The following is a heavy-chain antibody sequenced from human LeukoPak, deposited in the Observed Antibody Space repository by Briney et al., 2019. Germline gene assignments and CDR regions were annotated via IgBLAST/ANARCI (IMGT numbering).Heavy chain of an antibody. V-gene: IGHV5-51*01. J-gene: IGHJ4*02. CDR3: ARQGDSSGYYFDY. CDR2: IYPGDSAT. CDR1: GSSITTYW. Sequence: GAFLKISCKGSGSSITTYWHGWLRPMPGKGLEWMGIIYPGDSATRYSPSFQGQVTISADKSISTAYLQWSSLKASDTAMYYGARQGDSSGYYFDYWGQGTLVTVSS. D-gene: IGHD3-22*01.